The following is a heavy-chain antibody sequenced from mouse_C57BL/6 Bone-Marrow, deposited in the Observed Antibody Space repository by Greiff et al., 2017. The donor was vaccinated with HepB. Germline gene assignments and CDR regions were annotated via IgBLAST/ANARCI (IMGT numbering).Heavy chain of an antibody. V-gene: IGHV1-55*01. D-gene: IGHD1-1*01. J-gene: IGHJ1*03. CDR2: IYPGSGST. CDR1: GYTFTSYW. CDR3: ARRYYGSSWYFDV. Sequence: QVQLQQPGAELVKPGASVKVSCKASGYTFTSYWMHWVKQRPGQGLEWIGDIYPGSGSTNYNEKFKSKATLTVDTSSSTAYMQLSSLTSEDSAVYYCARRYYGSSWYFDVWGTGTTVTVSS.